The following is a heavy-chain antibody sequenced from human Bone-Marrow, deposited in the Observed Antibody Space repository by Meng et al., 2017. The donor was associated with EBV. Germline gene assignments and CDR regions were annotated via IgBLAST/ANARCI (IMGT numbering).Heavy chain of an antibody. D-gene: IGHD3-10*01. CDR2: LIPMTGVA. Sequence: QGQRVQSGVEVNKPGSPGMFSCKTSGAAFRSDAISWVRQAPGQGLVWMGGLIPMTGVAHYAQKFQDRVSIIADESTSTHYLELSSLRSEDTAIYFCASESGRGFTPDYWGQGTLVTVSS. CDR1: GAAFRSDA. J-gene: IGHJ4*02. V-gene: IGHV1-69*01. CDR3: ASESGRGFTPDY.